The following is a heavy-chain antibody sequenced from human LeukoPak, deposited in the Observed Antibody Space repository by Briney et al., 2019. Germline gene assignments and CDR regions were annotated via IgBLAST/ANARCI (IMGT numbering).Heavy chain of an antibody. CDR3: ARGRAGIDR. V-gene: IGHV4-59*01. D-gene: IGHD1-1*01. CDR1: GGSMSSYY. CDR2: INYSENMDRDNT. J-gene: IGHJ5*02. Sequence: SETLSLTCTVSGGSMSSYYWSWIRQPPGKGLEWIGYINYSENMDRDNTNHSPSLKSRVTMSLHMSKKHCSLTFTSATAADCAVYYCARGRAGIDRWGRGTLVVVS.